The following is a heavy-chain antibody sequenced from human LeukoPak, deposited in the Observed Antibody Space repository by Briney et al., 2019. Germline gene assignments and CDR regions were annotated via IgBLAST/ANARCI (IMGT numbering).Heavy chain of an antibody. CDR1: GFTVDDYA. CDR3: AKGVRSGTYYNCFDP. CDR2: ISGDGDNT. Sequence: GGCLRLSCVASGFTVDDYALHWVRQAPGKGLEWISVISGDGDNTHYTDSVKGRFTLSRDKSKSSLYLQMSSLRADDTALYYCAKGVRSGTYYNCFDPWGEGTLVTVS. V-gene: IGHV3-43*02. J-gene: IGHJ5*02. D-gene: IGHD1-26*01.